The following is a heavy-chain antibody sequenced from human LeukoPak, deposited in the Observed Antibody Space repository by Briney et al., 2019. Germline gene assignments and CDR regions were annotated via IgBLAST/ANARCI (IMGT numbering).Heavy chain of an antibody. V-gene: IGHV4-30-2*01. Sequence: PSETLSLTCAVSGGSISSGGYSWSWIRQPPGKGLEWIGYIYHSGSTYYNPSLKSRVTISVDRSKNQFSLKLSSVTAADTAVYYCARAIAAAASFDYWGQGTLVTVPS. CDR2: IYHSGST. J-gene: IGHJ4*02. D-gene: IGHD6-13*01. CDR3: ARAIAAAASFDY. CDR1: GGSISSGGYS.